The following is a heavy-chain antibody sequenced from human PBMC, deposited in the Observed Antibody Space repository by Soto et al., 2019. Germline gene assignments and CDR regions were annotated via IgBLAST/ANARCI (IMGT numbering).Heavy chain of an antibody. Sequence: SVKVSCKASAGTFTNYAISWVRQAPGQGLEWIGGILPTLGTTNYAQRFQGRITIIADESTSTAYMELSSLRSEDTAVYYCVLVVPAASPPYYYYGMDVWGQGTTVTVS. V-gene: IGHV1-69*13. D-gene: IGHD2-2*01. CDR1: AGTFTNYA. CDR3: VLVVPAASPPYYYYGMDV. J-gene: IGHJ6*02. CDR2: ILPTLGTT.